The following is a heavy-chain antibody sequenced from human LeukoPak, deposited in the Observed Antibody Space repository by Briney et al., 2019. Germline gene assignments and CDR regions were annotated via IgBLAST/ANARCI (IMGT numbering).Heavy chain of an antibody. CDR2: IYYSGST. CDR1: GGSISSYY. J-gene: IGHJ3*02. CDR3: PSDQIVGAPGAFDI. D-gene: IGHD1-26*01. V-gene: IGHV4-59*01. Sequence: KASETLSLTCTVSGGSISSYYWSWIRQPPGKGLEWIGYIYYSGSTNYNPSLKSRVTISVDTSKNQFSLKLSSVTAADTAVYYCPSDQIVGAPGAFDIWGQGTMVTLSS.